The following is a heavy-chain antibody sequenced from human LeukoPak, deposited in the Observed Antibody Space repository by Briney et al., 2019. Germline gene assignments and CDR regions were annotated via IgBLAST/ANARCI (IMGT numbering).Heavy chain of an antibody. CDR3: AKDLRGYQVPSDC. CDR1: GFTFSNYA. J-gene: IGHJ4*02. CDR2: IGGAGRST. Sequence: QTGGSLRLSCAASGFTFSNYAMNWVRQAPGKGLEWVSGIGGAGRSTYYTEFVKGRFTISRDNSKSTLSLQMNSVTVEDTAVYYCAKDLRGYQVPSDCWGQGTLVTVSS. V-gene: IGHV3-23*01. D-gene: IGHD2-2*01.